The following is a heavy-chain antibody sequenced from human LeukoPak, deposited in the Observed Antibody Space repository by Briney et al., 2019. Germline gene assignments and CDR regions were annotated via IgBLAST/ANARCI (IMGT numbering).Heavy chain of an antibody. V-gene: IGHV1-2*02. D-gene: IGHD5-12*01. CDR1: GYSFTAYY. J-gene: IGHJ4*02. CDR2: INPNSGGT. CDR3: ARDLGGDIVATINYFDY. Sequence: ASVKVSCKSSGYSFTAYYLHWVRQAPGHGLEWRGWINPNSGGTKYAKKFQGRVAVTRDTSISTAYMELSRLRSDDTAVYYCARDLGGDIVATINYFDYWGQGTLVTVSS.